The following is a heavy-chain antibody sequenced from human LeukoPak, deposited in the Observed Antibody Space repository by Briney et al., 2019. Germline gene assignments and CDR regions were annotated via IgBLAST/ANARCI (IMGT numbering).Heavy chain of an antibody. CDR2: VSDDGGNK. V-gene: IGHV3-30*03. J-gene: IGHJ4*02. D-gene: IGHD3-3*01. CDR1: GFTFSNYG. Sequence: PGRSLRLSCAASGFTFSNYGMHWVRQAPGKGLEWVAVVSDDGGNKYYVDSVKGRFTISRDNSKNTLYLQMNSLRTEDTAVYYCVRIVFWSGLVYFDYWGQGTLVTVSS. CDR3: VRIVFWSGLVYFDY.